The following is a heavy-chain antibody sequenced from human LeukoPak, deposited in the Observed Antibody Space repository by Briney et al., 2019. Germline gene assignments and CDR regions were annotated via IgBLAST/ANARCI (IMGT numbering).Heavy chain of an antibody. Sequence: PSETLSLTCTVSGCSISSYYWSWIRQPPGKGLEWIGYIYYSGSTNYNPSLKSRVTISVDTSKNQFSLKLSSVTAADTAVYYCAILADFWSGDYIGWFDPWGQGTLVTVSS. CDR3: AILADFWSGDYIGWFDP. D-gene: IGHD3-3*01. V-gene: IGHV4-59*01. CDR2: IYYSGST. CDR1: GCSISSYY. J-gene: IGHJ5*02.